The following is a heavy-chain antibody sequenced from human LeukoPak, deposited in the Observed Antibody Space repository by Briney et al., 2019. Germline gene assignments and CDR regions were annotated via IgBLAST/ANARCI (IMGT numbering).Heavy chain of an antibody. CDR3: ARIHWFDP. J-gene: IGHJ5*02. CDR1: LHPLSCYR. Sequence: GGSLRLSCGASLHPLSCYRVNWVRQARGKGMEWVSYISSSSGTIYYADSVKGRFTISRDNAKNSLYLQMNSLRAEDTAVYYCARIHWFDPWGQGTLVTVSS. D-gene: IGHD2-21*01. V-gene: IGHV3-48*04. CDR2: ISSSSGTI.